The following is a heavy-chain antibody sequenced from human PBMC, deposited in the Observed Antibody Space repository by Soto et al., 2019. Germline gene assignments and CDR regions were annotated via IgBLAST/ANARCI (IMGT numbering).Heavy chain of an antibody. CDR1: GFTFSSYA. CDR3: WKFPQCDDSSGPSDY. D-gene: IGHD3-22*01. V-gene: IGHV3-23*01. CDR2: ISGSGGST. Sequence: GGSLRLSCAASGFTFSSYAMSWVRQAPGKGLEWVSSISGSGGSTYYADSVKGRFTISRDNSKNTLYLQINSLRAEDTAVYYYWKFPQCDDSSGPSDYWGQGTLVTVSS. J-gene: IGHJ4*02.